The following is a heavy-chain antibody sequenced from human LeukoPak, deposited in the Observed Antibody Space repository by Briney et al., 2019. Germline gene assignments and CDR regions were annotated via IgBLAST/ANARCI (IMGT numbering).Heavy chain of an antibody. V-gene: IGHV3-66*01. CDR2: IYSGGST. J-gene: IGHJ4*02. CDR3: ARDSGTTVGYFDY. Sequence: PGGSLRLSCAASGFTVSSNYMSWVRQAPGKGLEWVSVIYSGGSTYYADSVKSRFIISRDNSKNTLYLQMNSLRAEDTAVYYCARDSGTTVGYFDYWGQGTLVTVSS. D-gene: IGHD4-23*01. CDR1: GFTVSSNY.